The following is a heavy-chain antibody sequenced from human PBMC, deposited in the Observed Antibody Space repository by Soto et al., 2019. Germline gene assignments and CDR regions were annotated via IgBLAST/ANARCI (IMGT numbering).Heavy chain of an antibody. CDR1: GFSLSNYW. CDR2: IKNDGSGT. D-gene: IGHD3-22*01. J-gene: IGHJ6*02. CDR3: ARGPEGDRSGNYGLSV. Sequence: GGSLRLSCSGSGFSLSNYWIHWVRHLPGKGLVRVSRIKNDGSGTSYADSVIGRFTISRDNAKNTLYLQMNSLRVDDTAVYYCARGPEGDRSGNYGLSVWGQGTTVTVSS. V-gene: IGHV3-74*01.